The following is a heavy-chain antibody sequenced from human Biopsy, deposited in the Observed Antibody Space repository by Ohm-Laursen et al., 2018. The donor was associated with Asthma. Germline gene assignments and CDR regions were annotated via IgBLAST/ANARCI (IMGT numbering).Heavy chain of an antibody. CDR2: ISVYNGNT. J-gene: IGHJ6*02. V-gene: IGHV1-18*01. Sequence: SSVKVSCKTSGYTFTSSGITWVRQAPGQGLEWMGWISVYNGNTKVAQKLQDRVTMITDTSTSTAYMELRSLRSDDTAVYFCARAVDYSHYYGIDVWGQGTTVTVS. CDR1: GYTFTSSG. CDR3: ARAVDYSHYYGIDV. D-gene: IGHD3-10*01.